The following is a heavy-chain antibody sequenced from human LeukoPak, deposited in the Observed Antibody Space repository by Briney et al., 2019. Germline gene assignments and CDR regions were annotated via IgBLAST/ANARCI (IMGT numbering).Heavy chain of an antibody. V-gene: IGHV4-39*01. CDR1: GGSITSIHYY. Sequence: SETLSLTCTVSGGSITSIHYYWGWIRQPPGKGLEWIRNIYYFGSTYYNPSLRSRVTISVDTSKNQFSLKLSSVTAADTALYYCARMTCGGGTCWWFDPWGQGTLVTVSS. CDR2: IYYFGST. J-gene: IGHJ5*02. D-gene: IGHD2-15*01. CDR3: ARMTCGGGTCWWFDP.